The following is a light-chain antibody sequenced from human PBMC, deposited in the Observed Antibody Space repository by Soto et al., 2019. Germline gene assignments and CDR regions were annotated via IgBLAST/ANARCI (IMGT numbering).Light chain of an antibody. CDR2: DAS. J-gene: IGKJ1*01. V-gene: IGKV3-11*01. CDR1: QSVSSY. Sequence: EIVLTQSPATLSLSPGERATLSCRASQSVSSYLAWYQQKPGQAPRLLIYDASNRATGIPDRFSGSGSGTDFTLNISSLEPEDFAVYYCQQRSNWRWTFGQGTKVEIK. CDR3: QQRSNWRWT.